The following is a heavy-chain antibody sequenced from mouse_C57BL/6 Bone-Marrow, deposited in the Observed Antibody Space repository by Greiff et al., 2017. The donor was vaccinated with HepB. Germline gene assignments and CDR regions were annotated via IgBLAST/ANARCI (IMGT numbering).Heavy chain of an antibody. CDR2: INYDGSST. Sequence: EVQLQESEGGLVQPGSSMKLSCTASGFTFSDYYMAWVRQVPEKGLEWVANINYDGSSTYYLDSLKSRFIISRDNAKNILYLQMSSLKSEDTATYYCARDTRYGNPYYYAMDYWGQGTSVTVSS. CDR1: GFTFSDYY. J-gene: IGHJ4*01. CDR3: ARDTRYGNPYYYAMDY. D-gene: IGHD2-10*02. V-gene: IGHV5-16*01.